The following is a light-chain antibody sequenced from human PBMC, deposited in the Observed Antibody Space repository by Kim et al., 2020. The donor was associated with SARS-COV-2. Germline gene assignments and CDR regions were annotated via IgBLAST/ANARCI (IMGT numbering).Light chain of an antibody. CDR1: QSVSRS. CDR2: DAS. V-gene: IGKV3-11*01. J-gene: IGKJ4*01. Sequence: LSPGERVTLSCRASQSVSRSFAWYQQKPGQAPRLLIYDASKRATGIPARFSGSGSGTDFTLTISSLEPEDFAVYYCQQRSNWPLTFGGGTKVDIK. CDR3: QQRSNWPLT.